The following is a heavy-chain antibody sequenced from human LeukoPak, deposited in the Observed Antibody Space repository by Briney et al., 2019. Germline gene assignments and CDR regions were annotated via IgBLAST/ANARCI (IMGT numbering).Heavy chain of an antibody. Sequence: GGSLRLSCAASGFTFSNYAFHWVRQAPGKGLEWVAVISYDRSDDFYADSVKGRFTISRDNSKNTLYLQLNSLRAEDTAVYYCARVAEAAAFDSWGQGTLVTVSS. D-gene: IGHD6-13*01. CDR3: ARVAEAAAFDS. CDR1: GFTFSNYA. J-gene: IGHJ4*02. CDR2: ISYDRSDD. V-gene: IGHV3-30*04.